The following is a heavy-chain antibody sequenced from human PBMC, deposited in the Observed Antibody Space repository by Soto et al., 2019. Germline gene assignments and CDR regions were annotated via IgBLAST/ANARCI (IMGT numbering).Heavy chain of an antibody. J-gene: IGHJ4*02. Sequence: QVQLVESGGGVVQPGRSLRLSCAASGFTFSSYAMHWVRQVPGKGLEWVAVISYDGSNKYYADSVKGRFTISRDNSKNTLYLQMNSLRAEDTAVYYCASFPTVTTLGYWGQGTLVTVSS. D-gene: IGHD4-17*01. CDR2: ISYDGSNK. CDR3: ASFPTVTTLGY. V-gene: IGHV3-30-3*01. CDR1: GFTFSSYA.